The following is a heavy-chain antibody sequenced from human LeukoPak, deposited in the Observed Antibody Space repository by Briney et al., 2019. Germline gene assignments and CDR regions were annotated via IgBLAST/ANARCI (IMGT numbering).Heavy chain of an antibody. CDR1: GGSIRSSYYY. CDR2: IYDSGST. CDR3: ARGTAVAGT. D-gene: IGHD6-19*01. Sequence: SETLSLTCTVSGGSIRSSYYYWGWIRQPPGKGLEWIGSIYDSGSTYYNPSLKSRVTISVDTSKNQFSLRLTSVTAADTAVYYCARGTAVAGTWGQGTLVTVSS. J-gene: IGHJ5*02. V-gene: IGHV4-39*07.